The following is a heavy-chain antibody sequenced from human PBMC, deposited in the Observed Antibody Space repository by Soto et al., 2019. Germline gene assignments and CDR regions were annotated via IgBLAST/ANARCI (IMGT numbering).Heavy chain of an antibody. D-gene: IGHD3-3*01. CDR1: GFTFSDHW. CDR3: VRIRGGGAYDL. CDR2: IKPDGSEK. V-gene: IGHV3-7*05. Sequence: VQLVESGGGLVQPGGSLRLSCVASGFTFSDHWMTWVRQAPGRRPEWVANIKPDGSEKYYMESVTGRFAISRDNAKNSLSLLMNSLGPEDTAVFYCVRIRGGGAYDLWGQGTMVTVS. J-gene: IGHJ3*01.